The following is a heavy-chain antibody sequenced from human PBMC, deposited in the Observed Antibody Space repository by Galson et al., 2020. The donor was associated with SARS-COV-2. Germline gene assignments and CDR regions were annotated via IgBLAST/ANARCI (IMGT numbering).Heavy chain of an antibody. V-gene: IGHV1-24*01. Sequence: GASVKVSCKVSGYTLTELSMHWVRQAPGKGLEWMGGFDPEDGETIYAQKFQGRVTMTEDTSTDTAYMELGSLRSEDTAVYYCATAPSICSSTSCYVTWFDPWGQGTLVTVSS. CDR2: FDPEDGET. CDR3: ATAPSICSSTSCYVTWFDP. CDR1: GYTLTELS. J-gene: IGHJ5*02. D-gene: IGHD2-2*01.